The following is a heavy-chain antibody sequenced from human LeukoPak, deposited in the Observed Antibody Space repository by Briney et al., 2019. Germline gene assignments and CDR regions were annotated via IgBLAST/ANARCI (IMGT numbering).Heavy chain of an antibody. Sequence: GGSLRLSCAASGFTFNNYGMHWVRRAPGKGLEWMAFIRYDGSNENYADSVKGRFTISRDNYKNTLNLQMSSLRDADTAVYYCARDSSRAARPLYYFDSWGQGTLVTVSS. J-gene: IGHJ4*02. CDR1: GFTFNNYG. D-gene: IGHD6-6*01. CDR3: ARDSSRAARPLYYFDS. V-gene: IGHV3-30*02. CDR2: IRYDGSNE.